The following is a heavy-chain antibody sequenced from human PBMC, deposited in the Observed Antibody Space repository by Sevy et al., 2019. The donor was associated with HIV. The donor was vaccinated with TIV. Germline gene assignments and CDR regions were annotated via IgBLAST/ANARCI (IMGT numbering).Heavy chain of an antibody. D-gene: IGHD5-18*01. CDR2: ISSSSSTM. Sequence: GGSLRLSCAASEFSFSSYSMNWVRQAPGQGLEWVSYISSSSSTMYYADSVKGRFTISRDNAKNSLYLQMNTLRAEDTAGYYCARTKSNTAMVSSDYWGQGTLVTVSS. J-gene: IGHJ4*02. CDR1: EFSFSSYS. V-gene: IGHV3-48*01. CDR3: ARTKSNTAMVSSDY.